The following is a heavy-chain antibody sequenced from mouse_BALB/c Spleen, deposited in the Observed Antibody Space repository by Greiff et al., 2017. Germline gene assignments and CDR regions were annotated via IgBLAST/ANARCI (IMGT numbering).Heavy chain of an antibody. J-gene: IGHJ4*01. CDR1: GYSITSDYA. D-gene: IGHD2-10*02. CDR3: AYGLYAMDY. Sequence: EVMLVESGPGLVKPSQSLSLTCTVTGYSITSDYAWNWIRQFPGNKLEWMGYISYSGSTSYNPSLKSRISITRDTSKNQFFLQLNSVTTEDTATYYCAYGLYAMDYWGQGTSVTVSS. V-gene: IGHV3-2*02. CDR2: ISYSGST.